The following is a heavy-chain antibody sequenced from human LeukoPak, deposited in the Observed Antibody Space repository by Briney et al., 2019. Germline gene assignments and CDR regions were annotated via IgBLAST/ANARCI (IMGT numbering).Heavy chain of an antibody. CDR3: AREEDYGSGSSDFDP. V-gene: IGHV4-59*12. J-gene: IGHJ5*02. Sequence: SETLSLTCTVSGGSLTNSYWNWIRQPPGKGLEWIGYIYYSGSTSYNPSLKTRITISVDTSKNQFSLKLSSVTAADTAVYYCAREEDYGSGSSDFDPWGQGTLVTVSS. CDR2: IYYSGST. D-gene: IGHD3-10*01. CDR1: GGSLTNSY.